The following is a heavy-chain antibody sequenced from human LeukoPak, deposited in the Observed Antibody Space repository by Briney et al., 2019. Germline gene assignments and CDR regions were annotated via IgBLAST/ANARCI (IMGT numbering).Heavy chain of an antibody. D-gene: IGHD3-16*01. CDR2: ITGSGPYI. V-gene: IGHV3-21*01. CDR1: GFTFSSYA. Sequence: GGSLRLSCAASGFTFSSYAMNWVRQAPGKGLEWVSAITGSGPYILYADSVKRRFTISRDNAKNSLYLQMNSLRAEDTAIYYCVRDVGAVRGEVYFDYWGQGTLVTVSS. CDR3: VRDVGAVRGEVYFDY. J-gene: IGHJ4*02.